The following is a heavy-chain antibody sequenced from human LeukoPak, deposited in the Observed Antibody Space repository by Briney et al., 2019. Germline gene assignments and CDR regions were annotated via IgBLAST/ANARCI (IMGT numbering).Heavy chain of an antibody. D-gene: IGHD2-2*01. CDR3: ARRGSSTTSLNYFDP. CDR2: ISYSGST. V-gene: IGHV4-39*01. Sequence: SETLSLTCTVSGGSISRSTYYWGWIRQPSGKGLEWIGSISYSGSTYYNPSLKSRVTISVDASKNQFSLKLSSVSVADTAVYYCARRGSSTTSLNYFDPWGQGTLVTVSS. J-gene: IGHJ5*02. CDR1: GGSISRSTYY.